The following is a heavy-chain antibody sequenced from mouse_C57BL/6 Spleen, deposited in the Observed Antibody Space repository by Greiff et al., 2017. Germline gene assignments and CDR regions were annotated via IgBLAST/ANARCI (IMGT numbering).Heavy chain of an antibody. J-gene: IGHJ2*01. D-gene: IGHD4-1*01. V-gene: IGHV1-50*01. CDR1: GYTFTSYW. CDR3: AMGRRRDY. Sequence: VQLQQPGAELVKPGASVKLSCKASGYTFTSYWMQWVKQRPGQGLEWIGEIDPSDSYTNYNQKFKGKATLTVDTSSSTAYMQLSSLTSEDSAVYYCAMGRRRDYWGQGTTLTVSS. CDR2: IDPSDSYT.